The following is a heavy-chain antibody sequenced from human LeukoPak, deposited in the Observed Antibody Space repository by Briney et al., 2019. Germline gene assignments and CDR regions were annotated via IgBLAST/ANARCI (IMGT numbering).Heavy chain of an antibody. CDR2: INHSGST. Sequence: SETLSLTCAVYGGSFSGYYWSWIRQPPGKGLEWIGEINHSGSTNYNPSLKSRVTISVDTSKNQFSLKLSSVTAADTAVYYCAREVDLHDYVDYWGQGTLVTVSS. CDR3: AREVDLHDYVDY. D-gene: IGHD4-11*01. CDR1: GGSFSGYY. V-gene: IGHV4-34*01. J-gene: IGHJ4*02.